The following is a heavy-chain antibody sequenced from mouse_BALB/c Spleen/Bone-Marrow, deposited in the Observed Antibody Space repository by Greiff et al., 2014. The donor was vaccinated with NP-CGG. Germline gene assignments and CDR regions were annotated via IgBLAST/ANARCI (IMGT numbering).Heavy chain of an antibody. CDR2: IYPGNVNT. V-gene: IGHV1S56*01. J-gene: IGHJ4*01. CDR1: GYTFTSYY. CDR3: ARDTMDY. Sequence: QVQLQQSGPGLVKPGASVRISCKASGYTFTSYYIHWVKQRPGQGLEWIGWIYPGNVNTKYNEKFKGKATLTADKSSSTAYMQLSSLTSEDSAVYFCARDTMDYWGQGTSVTVSS.